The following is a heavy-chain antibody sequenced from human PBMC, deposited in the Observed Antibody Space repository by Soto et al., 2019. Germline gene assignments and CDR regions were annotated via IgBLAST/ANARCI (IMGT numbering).Heavy chain of an antibody. CDR2: ISTSIDAT. V-gene: IGHV3-23*01. CDR3: AKDRTVAARNFDY. J-gene: IGHJ4*02. D-gene: IGHD6-6*01. CDR1: GFAFSNYA. Sequence: EVQLLESGGGLVQLGGSLRLSCAASGFAFSNYAMHWVRQAPGKGLEWVSSISTSIDATYYADSVKGRFTISRDDSKNTLYLQMNSLRAEDSAVYYCAKDRTVAARNFDYWGQGTQVTVSS.